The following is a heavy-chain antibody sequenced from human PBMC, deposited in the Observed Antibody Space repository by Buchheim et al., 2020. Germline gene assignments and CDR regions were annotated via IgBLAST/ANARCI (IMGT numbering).Heavy chain of an antibody. CDR3: ARDGGTGYFYQDFDY. V-gene: IGHV1-18*01. D-gene: IGHD4-23*01. J-gene: IGHJ4*02. CDR1: GYTFTKYG. CDR2: ISSLNGNT. Sequence: QVQLVQSGAEVKKPGASVKVSCKASGYTFTKYGITWVRQAPGQGLEWMGWISSLNGNTNYAQKFQGRLTMTTETSTDTTYMELRSLRPDDTAVYFCARDGGTGYFYQDFDYWGQGTL.